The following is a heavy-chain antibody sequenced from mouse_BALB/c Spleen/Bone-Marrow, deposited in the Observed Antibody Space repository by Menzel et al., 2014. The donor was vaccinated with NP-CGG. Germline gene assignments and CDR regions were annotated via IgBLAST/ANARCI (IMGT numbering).Heavy chain of an antibody. CDR2: INPDSRTI. CDR3: ARPDYYGYLNY. CDR1: GIDFSRYW. D-gene: IGHD1-1*01. Sequence: GIDFSRYWMSWVRQAPGKGLEWIGEINPDSRTINYSPSLKDKFIISRDNAKNTLYLRLNKVRSEDTALYYCARPDYYGYLNYWGQGTTLTVSS. J-gene: IGHJ2*01. V-gene: IGHV4-1*02.